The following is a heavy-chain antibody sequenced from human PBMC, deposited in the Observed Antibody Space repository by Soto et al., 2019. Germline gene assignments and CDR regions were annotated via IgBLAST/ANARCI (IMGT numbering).Heavy chain of an antibody. CDR2: ISTYNGKP. CDR3: ARGRTRALDY. CDR1: GYIFTSQG. J-gene: IGHJ4*02. D-gene: IGHD1-7*01. V-gene: IGHV1-18*01. Sequence: QIQLVQSGAEVKKPGASVKVSCKASGYIFTSQGISWVRQAPGQGLEWMGWISTYNGKPNYAQKLQGRVTMTTNTSTTTAFLELRSLTSDDPAVYYCARGRTRALDYWGQGTPVIVSS.